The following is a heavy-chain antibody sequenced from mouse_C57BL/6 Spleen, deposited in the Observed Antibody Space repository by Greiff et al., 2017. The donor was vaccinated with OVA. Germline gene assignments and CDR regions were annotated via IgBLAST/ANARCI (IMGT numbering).Heavy chain of an antibody. J-gene: IGHJ3*01. V-gene: IGHV1-76*01. Sequence: QLQQSGAELVRPGASVKLSCKASGYTFTDYYINWVKQRPGQGLEWIARIYPGSGNTYYNEKFKGKATLTAEKSSSTAYMQLSSLTSEDSAVYFCARGGYDPAWFAYWGQGTLVTVSA. D-gene: IGHD2-3*01. CDR2: IYPGSGNT. CDR3: ARGGYDPAWFAY. CDR1: GYTFTDYY.